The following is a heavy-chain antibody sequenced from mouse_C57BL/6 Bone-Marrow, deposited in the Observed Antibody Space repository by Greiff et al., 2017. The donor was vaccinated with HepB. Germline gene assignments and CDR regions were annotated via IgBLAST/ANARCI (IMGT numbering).Heavy chain of an antibody. V-gene: IGHV1-19*01. CDR2: INPYNGGT. J-gene: IGHJ2*01. D-gene: IGHD1-1*01. Sequence: EVQLQQSGPVLVKPGASVKMSCKASGYTFTDYYMNWVKQSHGKSLEWIGVINPYNGGTSYNQKFKGKATLTVDKSSSTAYMELNSLTSEDSAVYYCARAGTTVVNYFDYWGQGTTLTVSS. CDR1: GYTFTDYY. CDR3: ARAGTTVVNYFDY.